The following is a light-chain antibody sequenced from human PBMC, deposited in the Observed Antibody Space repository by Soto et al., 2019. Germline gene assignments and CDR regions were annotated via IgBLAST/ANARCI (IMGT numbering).Light chain of an antibody. J-gene: IGKJ2*01. V-gene: IGKV3-15*01. CDR3: HHYKNWPPRNT. CDR1: QSVSSN. CDR2: DPS. Sequence: DIVMTQSPATRSLSPGDRAPLSFGASQSVSSNLVWYQQTPSQAPRLLIYDPSTRASDVPARFSGSGSDTAFTLTISGLQSEDFGSYYCHHYKNWPPRNTFGPGTKVDSK.